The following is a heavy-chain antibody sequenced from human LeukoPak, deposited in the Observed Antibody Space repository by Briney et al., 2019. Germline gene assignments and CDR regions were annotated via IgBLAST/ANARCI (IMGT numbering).Heavy chain of an antibody. D-gene: IGHD5-24*01. CDR1: GGSVSSGSYY. CDR3: ARDVRDGYNLFDY. V-gene: IGHV4-61*02. Sequence: SQTLSLTCTVSGGSVSSGSYYWSWIRQPAGKGLEWIGRIYPSGSTIYPSGTTHYNPSLKSRVTISVDTSKNQFSLKVDSVTAADTAVYYCARDVRDGYNLFDYWGQGTLVTVSS. CDR2: IYPSG. J-gene: IGHJ4*02.